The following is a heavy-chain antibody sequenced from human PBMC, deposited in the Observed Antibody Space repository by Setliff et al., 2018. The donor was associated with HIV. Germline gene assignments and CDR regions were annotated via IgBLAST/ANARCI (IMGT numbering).Heavy chain of an antibody. D-gene: IGHD3-22*01. V-gene: IGHV3-30*03. Sequence: PGGSLRLSCAASGFTFSNYNLHWVRQAPGKGLEWVAHVSYDGSYKYYADSVRGRFSISRDDSKYMLYLQMNSLGAEDMAVYYCATGRFYYGSRGYSGHWGRGTLVTVSS. CDR2: VSYDGSYK. CDR3: ATGRFYYGSRGYSGH. J-gene: IGHJ4*02. CDR1: GFTFSNYN.